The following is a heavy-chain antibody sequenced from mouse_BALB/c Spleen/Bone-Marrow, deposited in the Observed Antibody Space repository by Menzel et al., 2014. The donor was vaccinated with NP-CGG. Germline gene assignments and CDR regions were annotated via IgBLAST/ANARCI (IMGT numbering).Heavy chain of an antibody. CDR3: ASYYRYDRRFAY. D-gene: IGHD2-14*01. CDR1: GFNIKDTY. J-gene: IGHJ3*01. V-gene: IGHV14-3*02. CDR2: IDPANGNT. Sequence: VQLQQPGAELVKPGASVKLSCTASGFNIKDTYMHWVKQRPEQGLEWIGRIDPANGNTKYDPKFQGKATITADTSSSTAYLQLSSLTSEDTAVYYCASYYRYDRRFAYWGQGTLVTVSA.